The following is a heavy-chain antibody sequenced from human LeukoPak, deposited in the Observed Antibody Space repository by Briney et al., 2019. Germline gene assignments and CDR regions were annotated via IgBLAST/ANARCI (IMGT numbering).Heavy chain of an antibody. V-gene: IGHV6-1*01. Sequence: SQTLSLTCAISGDSVSSNSAAWNWIRQSPSRGLEWLGRTYYRSKWYNDYAVSVKSRITINPDTSKNQFSLQLNSVTPEDTAVYYCARGWGSSGWYKVNWFDPWGQGTLATVSS. CDR1: GDSVSSNSAA. D-gene: IGHD6-19*01. CDR3: ARGWGSSGWYKVNWFDP. J-gene: IGHJ5*02. CDR2: TYYRSKWYN.